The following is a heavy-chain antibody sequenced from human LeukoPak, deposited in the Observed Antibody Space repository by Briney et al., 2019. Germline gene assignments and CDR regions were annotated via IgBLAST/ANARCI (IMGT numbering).Heavy chain of an antibody. CDR1: GGSISSYY. Sequence: PSETLSLTCTVSGGSISSYYWSWIRQPAGKGLEWIGRIYTSGSTNYNPSLKSRVTMSVDTSKNQFSLKLSSVTAADTAVYYCARDRHVDTPMVEAFDIWGQGTMVTVSS. CDR2: IYTSGST. V-gene: IGHV4-4*07. J-gene: IGHJ3*02. D-gene: IGHD5-18*01. CDR3: ARDRHVDTPMVEAFDI.